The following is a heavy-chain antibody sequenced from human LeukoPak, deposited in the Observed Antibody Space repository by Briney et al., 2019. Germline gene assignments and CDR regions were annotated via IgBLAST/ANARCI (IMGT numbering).Heavy chain of an antibody. D-gene: IGHD5-24*01. CDR3: AKDGMATISYYFDY. CDR1: GFTFSSYA. CDR2: ISGSGGST. V-gene: IGHV3-23*01. Sequence: PGGSLRLSCAASGFTFSSYAMSWVRQAPGKGLGWVSAISGSGGSTYYADSVKGRFTISRDNSKNTLYLQMNSLGAEDTAVYYCAKDGMATISYYFDYWGQGTLVTVSS. J-gene: IGHJ4*02.